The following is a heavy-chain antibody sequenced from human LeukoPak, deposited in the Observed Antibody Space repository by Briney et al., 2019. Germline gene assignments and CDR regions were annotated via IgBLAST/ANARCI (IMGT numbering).Heavy chain of an antibody. D-gene: IGHD1-7*01. CDR2: FDPEDGET. CDR1: GYTLTELS. V-gene: IGHV1-24*01. CDR3: ATANWNYVGWDYMDV. Sequence: ASVKVSCKVSGYTLTELSMHWVRQAPGKGLEWMGGFDPEDGETIYAQKFQGRVTMTEDTSTDAAYMELSSLRSEDTAVYYCATANWNYVGWDYMDVWGKGTTVTVSS. J-gene: IGHJ6*03.